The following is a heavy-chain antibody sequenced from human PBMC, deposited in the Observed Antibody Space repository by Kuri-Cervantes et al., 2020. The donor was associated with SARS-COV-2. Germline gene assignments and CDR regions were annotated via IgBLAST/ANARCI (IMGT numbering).Heavy chain of an antibody. J-gene: IGHJ3*02. Sequence: GESLKISCAASGFTVSGNYMSWVRQAPGKGLEWVSVIYSGGGTYYADSVKGRFTIPRDNYKNTLYLQMNSLRAEDTAVYYCARRESWKGDFDIWGQGTMVTVSS. D-gene: IGHD1-1*01. V-gene: IGHV3-53*01. CDR2: IYSGGGT. CDR3: ARRESWKGDFDI. CDR1: GFTVSGNY.